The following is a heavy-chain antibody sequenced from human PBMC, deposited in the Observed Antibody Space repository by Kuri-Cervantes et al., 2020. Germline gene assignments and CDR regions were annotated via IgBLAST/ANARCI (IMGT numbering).Heavy chain of an antibody. J-gene: IGHJ4*02. Sequence: SETLSLTCTVSGGSISSYYWSWIRQPAGKGLEWIGRIYTSGSTNYNPSLKSRVTISVDTSKNQFSLKLSSVTAADTAVYYCASTPDILTGYADYFDYWGQGTLVTVSS. D-gene: IGHD3-9*01. CDR1: GGSISSYY. CDR3: ASTPDILTGYADYFDY. V-gene: IGHV4-4*07. CDR2: IYTSGST.